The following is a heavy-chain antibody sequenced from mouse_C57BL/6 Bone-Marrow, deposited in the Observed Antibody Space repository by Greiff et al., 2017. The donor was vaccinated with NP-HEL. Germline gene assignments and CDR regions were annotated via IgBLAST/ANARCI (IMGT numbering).Heavy chain of an antibody. CDR1: GYTFTSYG. V-gene: IGHV1-58*01. J-gene: IGHJ2*01. Sequence: EVKLVESGAELVRPGSSVKMSCKTSGYTFTSYGINWVKQRPGQGLEWIGYIYIGNGYTEYNEKFKGKATLTSDTSSSTAYMQLSSLTSEYSAIYFCARDYGSSYSYFDYWGQGTTLTVSS. CDR3: ARDYGSSYSYFDY. D-gene: IGHD1-1*01. CDR2: IYIGNGYT.